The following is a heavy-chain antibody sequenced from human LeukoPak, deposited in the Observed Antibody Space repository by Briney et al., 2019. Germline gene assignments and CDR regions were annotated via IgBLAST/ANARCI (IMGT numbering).Heavy chain of an antibody. CDR3: AKGLYHYFGSGSYTLDF. CDR1: GFTFSTYA. V-gene: IGHV3-23*01. J-gene: IGHJ4*02. CDR2: ISGSDTGT. D-gene: IGHD3-10*01. Sequence: GGSLRLSCAASGFTFSTYAMSWVRQAPGKGLELVSAISGSDTGTYYADPVKGRFTISRDNSKNTLYVQMSSLRADDTAVYYCAKGLYHYFGSGSYTLDFWGQETQVTVSS.